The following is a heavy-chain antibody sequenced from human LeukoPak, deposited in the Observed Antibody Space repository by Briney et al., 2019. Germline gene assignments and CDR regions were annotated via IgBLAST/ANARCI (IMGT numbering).Heavy chain of an antibody. CDR2: ISYDGSNK. J-gene: IGHJ4*02. CDR1: GFTFSSYG. CDR3: AKDIAAAGTLDY. V-gene: IGHV3-30*18. Sequence: GGSLRLSCAASGFTFSSYGMHWVRQAPGKGLEWVAVISYDGSNKYYAGSVEGRFTISRDNSKNTLYLQMNSLRAEDTAVYYCAKDIAAAGTLDYWGQGTLVTVSS. D-gene: IGHD6-13*01.